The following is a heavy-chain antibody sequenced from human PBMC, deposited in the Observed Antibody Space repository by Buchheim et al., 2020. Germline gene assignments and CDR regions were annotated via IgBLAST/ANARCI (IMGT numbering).Heavy chain of an antibody. D-gene: IGHD3-3*01. CDR1: GGSISSYY. J-gene: IGHJ6*02. CDR2: IYYSGST. CDR3: ARSYRGHGFLEWLSSYGMDV. Sequence: QVQLQESGPGLVKPSETLSLTCTVSGGSISSYYWSWIRQPPGKGLEWIGYIYYSGSTNYNPSLKSRVTLSVDTSKNQFSMKLSSVTAADTAVYYCARSYRGHGFLEWLSSYGMDVWGQGTT. V-gene: IGHV4-59*01.